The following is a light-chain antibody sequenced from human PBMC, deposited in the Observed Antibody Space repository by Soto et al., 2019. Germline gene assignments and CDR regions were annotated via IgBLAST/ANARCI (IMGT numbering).Light chain of an antibody. CDR3: QPRHNLPNT. CDR1: QTIRGL. Sequence: EIVLTQSPATLSLSPGERATLSCRTSQTIRGLLNWYQQRPGQAPRLLIYDTSNRATDIPARFSGSGSGTDFIHTIGSLDPEDFGVYFCQPRHNLPNTVGQGTRLDIK. J-gene: IGKJ5*01. CDR2: DTS. V-gene: IGKV3-11*01.